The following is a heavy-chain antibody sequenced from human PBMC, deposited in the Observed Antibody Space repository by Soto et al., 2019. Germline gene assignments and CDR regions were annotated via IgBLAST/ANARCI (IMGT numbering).Heavy chain of an antibody. CDR2: ISGSGGST. D-gene: IGHD2-2*01. V-gene: IGHV3-23*01. J-gene: IGHJ5*02. CDR3: AKVSYCSSTSCPTFDP. Sequence: GGSLRLSCAASGFTFSSYAMSWVRQAPGKGLEWVSAISGSGGSTYYADSVKGRFTISRDNSKNTLYLQMNSLRAEDTAVYYCAKVSYCSSTSCPTFDPWGQGTLVTVSS. CDR1: GFTFSSYA.